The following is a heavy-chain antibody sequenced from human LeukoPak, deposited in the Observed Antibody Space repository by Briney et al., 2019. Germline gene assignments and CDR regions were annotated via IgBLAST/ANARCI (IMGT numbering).Heavy chain of an antibody. CDR3: ARVATTTNPPQRPFDY. CDR1: GYSISSGYY. V-gene: IGHV4-38-2*01. Sequence: SETLSLTCAVSGYSISSGYYWGWIRQPPGKGLGWIGSIYYSGSTYYNPSLKSRVTISVDTSKNQFSLKLSSVTAADTAVYYCARVATTTNPPQRPFDYWGQGTLVTASS. J-gene: IGHJ4*02. CDR2: IYYSGST. D-gene: IGHD5-12*01.